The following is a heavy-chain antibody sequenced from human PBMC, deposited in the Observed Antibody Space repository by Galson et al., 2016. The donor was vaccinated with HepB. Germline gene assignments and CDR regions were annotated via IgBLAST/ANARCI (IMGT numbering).Heavy chain of an antibody. V-gene: IGHV3-21*01. J-gene: IGHJ6*03. CDR2: ISSSSTYI. CDR3: AREYHTVTPDYYYYYMDV. CDR1: GFTFSSYS. Sequence: SLRLSCAASGFTFSSYSMNWVRQAPGKGLEWVSSISSSSTYIYYADSVKGRFTISRDNAKTSLYLQMNSLTAEDTALYYCAREYHTVTPDYYYYYMDVWGKGTTVTVSS. D-gene: IGHD4-11*01.